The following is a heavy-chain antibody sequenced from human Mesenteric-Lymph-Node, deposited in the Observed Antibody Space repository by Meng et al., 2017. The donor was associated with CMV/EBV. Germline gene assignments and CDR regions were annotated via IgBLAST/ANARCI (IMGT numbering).Heavy chain of an antibody. D-gene: IGHD3-22*01. V-gene: IGHV3-48*03. J-gene: IGHJ4*02. CDR1: GFIFSNYE. CDR3: ARGSAYSF. Sequence: GSLKISCAASGFIFSNYEMNWVRQAPGKGLEWVAHIDTSGTSTYYADSVKGRVTISRDNAESSPYLQMNSLRAEDTALYYCARGSAYSFWGQGTLVTVSS. CDR2: IDTSGTST.